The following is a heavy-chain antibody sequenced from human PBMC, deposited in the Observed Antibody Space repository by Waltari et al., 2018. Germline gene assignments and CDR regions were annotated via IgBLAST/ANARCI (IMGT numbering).Heavy chain of an antibody. CDR2: IYHSGST. Sequence: QVQLQESGPGLVKPSETLSLTCAVSGYSISSGYYWGWIRQPPGKGLEWIGSIYHSGSTYYNPSLKSRVTISVDTSKNQFSLKLSSVTAADTAVYYCAGGLVRQQWLEYYFDYWGQGTLVTVSS. D-gene: IGHD6-19*01. CDR1: GYSISSGYY. CDR3: AGGLVRQQWLEYYFDY. J-gene: IGHJ4*02. V-gene: IGHV4-38-2*01.